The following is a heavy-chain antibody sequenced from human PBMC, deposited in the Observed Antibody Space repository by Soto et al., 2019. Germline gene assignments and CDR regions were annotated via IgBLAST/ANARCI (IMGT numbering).Heavy chain of an antibody. Sequence: EVQLVESGGGLVQPGRSLRLSCAASGFTFDDYAMHWVRQAPGKGLEGVSGISWNSGSIGYADSVKGRFTISRDNAKNSLYLQMDSLRAEDTAVYYCAKGGQLLTEGGGYWGQGTLVTVSS. J-gene: IGHJ4*02. CDR3: AKGGQLLTEGGGY. CDR2: ISWNSGSI. V-gene: IGHV3-9*01. D-gene: IGHD2-2*01. CDR1: GFTFDDYA.